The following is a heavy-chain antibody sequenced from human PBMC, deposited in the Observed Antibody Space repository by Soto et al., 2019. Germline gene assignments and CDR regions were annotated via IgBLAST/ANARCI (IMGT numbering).Heavy chain of an antibody. CDR1: GFTFGDYA. Sequence: GGSLRLSCTASGFTFGDYAMSWFRQAPGKGLEWVGFIRSKAYGGTTEYAASVKGRFTISRDDSKSIAYLQMNSLKTEDTAVYYCTRMYSSGYYRLDYWGQGTLVTVSS. CDR3: TRMYSSGYYRLDY. V-gene: IGHV3-49*03. J-gene: IGHJ4*02. CDR2: IRSKAYGGTT. D-gene: IGHD3-22*01.